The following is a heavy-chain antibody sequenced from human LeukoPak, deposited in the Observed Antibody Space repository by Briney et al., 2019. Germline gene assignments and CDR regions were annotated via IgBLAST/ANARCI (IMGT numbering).Heavy chain of an antibody. J-gene: IGHJ6*02. CDR3: ARGGTGWDDAYFYYYYGMDV. CDR1: GGSFSNFY. CDR2: INHSGST. V-gene: IGHV4-34*01. D-gene: IGHD3/OR15-3a*01. Sequence: PSETLSLTCAVYGGSFSNFYWSWIRQPSGKGLEWLGEINHSGSTNYNPSLKSRVTISVDTSKNQFSLKLSSVTAADTAMYYCARGGTGWDDAYFYYYYGMDVWGQGTTVTVSS.